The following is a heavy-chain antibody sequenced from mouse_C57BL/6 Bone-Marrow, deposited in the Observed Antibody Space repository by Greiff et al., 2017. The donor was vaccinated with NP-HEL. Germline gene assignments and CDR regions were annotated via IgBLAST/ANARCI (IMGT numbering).Heavy chain of an antibody. CDR1: GYTFTDYY. CDR2: INPYNGGT. D-gene: IGHD3-2*02. CDR3: ARRRQLRP. Sequence: EVQVVESGPVLVKPGASVKMSCKASGYTFTDYYMNWVKQSHGKSLEWIGVINPYNGGTSYNQKFKGKATLTVDKSSSTAYMELNSLTSEDSAVYYCARRRQLRPWGQGTLVTVSA. J-gene: IGHJ3*01. V-gene: IGHV1-19*01.